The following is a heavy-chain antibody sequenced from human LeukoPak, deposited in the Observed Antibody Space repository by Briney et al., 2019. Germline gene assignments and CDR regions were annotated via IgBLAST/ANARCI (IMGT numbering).Heavy chain of an antibody. Sequence: PGGSLRHSCAASRFAFSFYAMSWLRPPPGKGLEWVSTINANSGTNAASVRGRFTISRDNSKNTLYLQVNTLRADDTATYYCAKPISGGLAVTADWFHPWGQGTLVVVSS. V-gene: IGHV3-23*01. D-gene: IGHD6-19*01. CDR2: INANSGT. CDR3: AKPISGGLAVTADWFHP. J-gene: IGHJ5*01. CDR1: RFAFSFYA.